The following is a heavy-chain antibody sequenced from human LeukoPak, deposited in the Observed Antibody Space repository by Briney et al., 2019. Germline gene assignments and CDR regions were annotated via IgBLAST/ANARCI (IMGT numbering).Heavy chain of an antibody. CDR1: GFTFSSYA. V-gene: IGHV3-30-3*01. CDR3: AGLDYGDY. Sequence: GRSLRLSCAASGFTFSSYAMHWVRQAPGKGLEWVAVISYDGSNKYYADSVKGRFTISRDNSKNTLYLQMNSLRAEDTAVYYCAGLDYGDYWGQGTLVTVSS. J-gene: IGHJ4*02. CDR2: ISYDGSNK.